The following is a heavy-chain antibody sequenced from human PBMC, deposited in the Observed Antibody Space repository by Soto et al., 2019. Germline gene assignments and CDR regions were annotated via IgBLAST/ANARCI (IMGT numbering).Heavy chain of an antibody. CDR3: AILHGDKGVDY. V-gene: IGHV3-30*03. J-gene: IGHJ4*02. D-gene: IGHD2-15*01. Sequence: GGSLRLSCAASGFTFSSYGMHWVRQAPGKGLEWVAVISYDGSNKYYADSVKGRFTISRDNSKNTLYLQMNSLRAEDTAVYYCAILHGDKGVDYWGQGTLVTVSS. CDR2: ISYDGSNK. CDR1: GFTFSSYG.